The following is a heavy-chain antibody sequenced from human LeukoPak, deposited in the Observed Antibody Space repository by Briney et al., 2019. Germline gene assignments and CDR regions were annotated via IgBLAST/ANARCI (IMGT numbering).Heavy chain of an antibody. D-gene: IGHD3-22*01. V-gene: IGHV1-46*01. CDR3: ARGVYYYDTSGYFGFDP. J-gene: IGHJ5*02. Sequence: ASVKVSCKAFGYTFTSNYMHWVRQAPGQGPEWMGVISPSGGSTTYAQKFQGRVTLTRDMSTSTDYLELSSLRSEDTAVYYCARGVYYYDTSGYFGFDPWGQGTLVIVSS. CDR2: ISPSGGST. CDR1: GYTFTSNY.